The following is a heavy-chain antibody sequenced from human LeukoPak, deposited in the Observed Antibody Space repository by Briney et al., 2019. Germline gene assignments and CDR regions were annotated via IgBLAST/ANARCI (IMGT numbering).Heavy chain of an antibody. Sequence: GGSLRLSCAASGFTFSSYWMSWVRQAPGKGLEWVSYISSSGSTIYYADSVKGRFTISRDNAKNSLYLQMNSLRAEDTAVYYCARDQLRSIVVVPAAFPDYWGQGTLVTVSS. V-gene: IGHV3-48*04. CDR1: GFTFSSYW. CDR3: ARDQLRSIVVVPAAFPDY. J-gene: IGHJ4*02. CDR2: ISSSGSTI. D-gene: IGHD2-2*01.